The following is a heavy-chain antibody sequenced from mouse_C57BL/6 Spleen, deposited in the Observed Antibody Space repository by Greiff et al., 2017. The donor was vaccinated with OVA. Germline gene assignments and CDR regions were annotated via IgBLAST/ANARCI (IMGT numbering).Heavy chain of an antibody. D-gene: IGHD1-1*01. CDR3: ARRDGSSFYFDY. Sequence: QVQLQQPGAELVRPGSSVKLSCKASGYTFTSYWMHWVKQRPIQGLEWIGNIDPSDSETHYNQKFKDKATLTVDKSSSTAYMQLSSLTSEDSAVYYGARRDGSSFYFDYWGQGTTLTVSS. CDR2: IDPSDSET. V-gene: IGHV1-52*01. J-gene: IGHJ2*01. CDR1: GYTFTSYW.